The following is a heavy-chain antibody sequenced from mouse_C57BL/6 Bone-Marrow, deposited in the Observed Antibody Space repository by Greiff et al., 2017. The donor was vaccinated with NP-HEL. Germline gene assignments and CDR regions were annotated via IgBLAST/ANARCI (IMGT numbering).Heavy chain of an antibody. V-gene: IGHV1-69*01. CDR3: AALLPWFAY. D-gene: IGHD1-2*01. CDR2: IDPSDSYT. CDR1: GYTFTSYW. J-gene: IGHJ3*01. Sequence: QVQLQQPGAELVMPGASVKLSCKASGYTFTSYWMHWVKQRPGQGLEWIGEIDPSDSYTNYNQKFKGKSTLTVDKSSSTAYMQLSSLTSEDSAVYYCAALLPWFAYWGQGTLVTVSA.